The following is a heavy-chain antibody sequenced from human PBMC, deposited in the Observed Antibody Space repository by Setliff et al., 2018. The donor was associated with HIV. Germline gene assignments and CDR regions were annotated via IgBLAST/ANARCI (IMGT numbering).Heavy chain of an antibody. J-gene: IGHJ6*03. CDR3: ARVSSTYWYSIFRNYYYHMDV. CDR1: GGSFSDNY. D-gene: IGHD2-8*02. Sequence: SETLSLTCAVYGGSFSDNYWSWILQSPGKGLEWSGEINHSRRTKYSTSLRNRVYISVDTSKTQFSLKLSSVTAADTAVYYCARVSSTYWYSIFRNYYYHMDVWGKGTTVTVSS. CDR2: INHSRRT. V-gene: IGHV4-34*01.